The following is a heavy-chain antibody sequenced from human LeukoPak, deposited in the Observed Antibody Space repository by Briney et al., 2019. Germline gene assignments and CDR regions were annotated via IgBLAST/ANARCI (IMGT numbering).Heavy chain of an antibody. D-gene: IGHD5-18*01. V-gene: IGHV4-34*01. J-gene: IGHJ5*02. CDR2: INHSGST. Sequence: SETLSLTCAVYGGSFSGYYWSWIRQPPGKGLEWIGEINHSGSTNYNPSLKSRVTISVDTPKNQFSLKLSSVTAADTAVYYCARKRGYSYGRQFSGFDPWGQGTLVTVSS. CDR3: ARKRGYSYGRQFSGFDP. CDR1: GGSFSGYY.